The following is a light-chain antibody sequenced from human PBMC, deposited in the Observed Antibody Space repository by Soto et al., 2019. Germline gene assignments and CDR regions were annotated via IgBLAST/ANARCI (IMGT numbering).Light chain of an antibody. J-gene: IGLJ3*02. CDR1: SGHSSYA. Sequence: QPVLTQSPSASASLGASVKLTCTLSSGHSSYAIAWHQLLPEKGPRFLMKLTSDGSHSKGGGIPDRFSGSSSGAERYLTISSLQSEDEADYYCQTWGTGINWVFGGGTKLTVL. CDR2: LTSDGSH. V-gene: IGLV4-69*01. CDR3: QTWGTGINWV.